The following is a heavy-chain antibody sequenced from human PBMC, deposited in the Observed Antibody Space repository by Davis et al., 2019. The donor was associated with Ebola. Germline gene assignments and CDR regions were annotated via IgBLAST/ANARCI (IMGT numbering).Heavy chain of an antibody. CDR2: ISSSSSTI. CDR3: ARDQVRWFGKLDYYYYGMDV. D-gene: IGHD3-10*01. V-gene: IGHV3-48*02. CDR1: GFTFSSYS. J-gene: IGHJ6*02. Sequence: GESLKISCAASGFTFSSYSMNWVRQAPGKGLEWVSYISSSSSTIYYADSVKGRFTISRDNAKNSLYLQMNSLRDEDTAVYYCARDQVRWFGKLDYYYYGMDVWGQGTTVTVSS.